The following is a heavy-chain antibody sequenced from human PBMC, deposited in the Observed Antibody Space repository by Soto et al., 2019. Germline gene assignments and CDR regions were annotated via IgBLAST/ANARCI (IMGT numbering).Heavy chain of an antibody. CDR3: AALSRLRPQSAFCY. V-gene: IGHV5-51*01. CDR1: TYIFANYW. Sequence: GESLKISCSVSTYIFANYWIGWVRQMPGKGLEWMGIIYGVDSDTKYSPSFRGQVTISADKSIFTAYLQWRSLKASDSAIYYCAALSRLRPQSAFCYWGRGSLVTVSS. D-gene: IGHD3-3*01. J-gene: IGHJ4*02. CDR2: IYGVDSDT.